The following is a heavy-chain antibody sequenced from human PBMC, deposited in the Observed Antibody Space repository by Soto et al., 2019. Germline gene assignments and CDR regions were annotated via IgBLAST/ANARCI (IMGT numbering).Heavy chain of an antibody. J-gene: IGHJ4*02. V-gene: IGHV1-58*02. CDR2: IVVGSGNT. D-gene: IGHD5-12*01. CDR3: AAVSGYSGYEN. CDR1: GYTFTSYG. Sequence: GASVKVSCKASGYTFTSYGISWVRQAPGQGLEWIGWIVVGSGNTNYAQKFQERVTITRDMSTSTAYMELSSLRSEDTAVYYCAAVSGYSGYENWGQGTLVTVSS.